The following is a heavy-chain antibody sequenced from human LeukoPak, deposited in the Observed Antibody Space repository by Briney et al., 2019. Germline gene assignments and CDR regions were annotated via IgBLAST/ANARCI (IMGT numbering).Heavy chain of an antibody. CDR3: ARHLIVVARYNWFDP. CDR2: IYYSGST. CDR1: GGSISSSSYY. Sequence: PSETLSLTCTVSGGSISSSSYYWGWIRQPPGKGLEWIGSIYYSGSTYYNPSLKSRVTISVDTSKNQFSLKLSSVTAADTAVYYCARHLIVVARYNWFDPWGQGTLVTVSS. V-gene: IGHV4-39*01. D-gene: IGHD3-22*01. J-gene: IGHJ5*02.